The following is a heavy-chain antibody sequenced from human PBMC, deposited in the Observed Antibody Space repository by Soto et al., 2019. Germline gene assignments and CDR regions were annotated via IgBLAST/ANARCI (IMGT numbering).Heavy chain of an antibody. D-gene: IGHD1-26*01. CDR2: IDNGGNT. J-gene: IGHJ4*02. CDR3: VKRSLLKPAT. V-gene: IGHV4-39*01. CDR1: Y. Sequence: YLAWIRQPPGKGLEWIGSIDNGGNTHYNAPLKSRVIISADTSKNQFSLSLNSVTAADTAVYYCVKRSLLKPATWGQGIQVTVPS.